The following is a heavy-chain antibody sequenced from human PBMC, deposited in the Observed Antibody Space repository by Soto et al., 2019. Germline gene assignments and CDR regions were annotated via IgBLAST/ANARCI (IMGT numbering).Heavy chain of an antibody. CDR1: GYSISSGYY. D-gene: IGHD2-2*01. J-gene: IGHJ6*02. V-gene: IGHV4-38-2*01. CDR2: IYHSGST. CDR3: ARVYCSSTSCYRNYYYGMDV. Sequence: PSETLSLTCAVSGYSISSGYYWGWIRQPPGKGLEWIGSIYHSGSTYYNPSLKSRVTISVDTSKNQFSLKLSSVTAADTAVYYCARVYCSSTSCYRNYYYGMDVWGQGTTVTVSS.